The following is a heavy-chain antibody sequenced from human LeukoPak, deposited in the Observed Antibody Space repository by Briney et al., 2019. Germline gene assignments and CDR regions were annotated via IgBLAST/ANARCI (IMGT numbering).Heavy chain of an antibody. V-gene: IGHV2-70*12. D-gene: IGHD6-13*01. CDR3: AHALPQWVAAAGTWSLGFDY. J-gene: IGHJ4*02. Sequence: SGPTLVEPTQTLTLTCTFSGFSLSTSGMCVSWIRQPPGKALEWLARIDWDDDKYYSTSLKTRLTISKDTSKNQVVLTMTNMDPVDTATYYCAHALPQWVAAAGTWSLGFDYWGQGTLVTVSS. CDR1: GFSLSTSGMC. CDR2: IDWDDDK.